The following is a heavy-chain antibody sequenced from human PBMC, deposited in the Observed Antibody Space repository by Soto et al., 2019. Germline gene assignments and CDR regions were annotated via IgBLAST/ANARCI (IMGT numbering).Heavy chain of an antibody. Sequence: TLSLTCTVSGGSISSDNYYWSWIRQPPGKGLEWIGYIFYTGSTYYNPSLKSRVIISIDTAQNQFSLRLSSVTAEDAAVYYCASTSYFDNSGSANWGQGTLVTVSS. CDR1: GGSISSDNYY. J-gene: IGHJ4*02. V-gene: IGHV4-30-4*01. CDR2: IFYTGST. D-gene: IGHD3-22*01. CDR3: ASTSYFDNSGSAN.